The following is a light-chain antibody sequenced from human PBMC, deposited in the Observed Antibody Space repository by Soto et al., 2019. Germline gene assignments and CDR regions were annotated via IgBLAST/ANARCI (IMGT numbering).Light chain of an antibody. J-gene: IGKJ3*01. CDR1: QSLLHSDGDNY. CDR3: MQTLQTPYT. CDR2: LVS. Sequence: DIVMTQSPLSLPVTPGEPASISCKSSQSLLHSDGDNYLEWYVQKAGQSPPLLIYLVSHRASGVPDRLSGSGSGTDFTLKISKVEADDVGVYYCMQTLQTPYTFGPGTKVEIK. V-gene: IGKV2-28*01.